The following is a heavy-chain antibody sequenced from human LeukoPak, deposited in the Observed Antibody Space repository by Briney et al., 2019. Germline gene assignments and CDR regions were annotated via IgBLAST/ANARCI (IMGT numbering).Heavy chain of an antibody. V-gene: IGHV1-46*01. Sequence: GASVKVSCKASGYTFTSYGISWVRQAPGQGLEWMGIINPSGGSTSYAQKFQGRVTITTDESTSTAYMELSSLRSEDTAVYYCARLDYGGNFGTSSPHAFDIWGQGTMVTVSS. D-gene: IGHD4-23*01. CDR1: GYTFTSYG. CDR2: INPSGGST. J-gene: IGHJ3*02. CDR3: ARLDYGGNFGTSSPHAFDI.